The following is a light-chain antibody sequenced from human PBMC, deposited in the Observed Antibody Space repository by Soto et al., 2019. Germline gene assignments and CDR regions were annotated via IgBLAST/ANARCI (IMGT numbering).Light chain of an antibody. J-gene: IGLJ2*01. Sequence: QSVLTQPPSASGSPGQSVTISCTGTSSDVGGYNYVSWYQQHPGKAPKLMIYEVSKRPSGVPDRFSGSKSGNTASLTVSGLQAEDEADYFCSSYAGSNKLVFGGRTKLTVL. CDR3: SSYAGSNKLV. V-gene: IGLV2-8*01. CDR2: EVS. CDR1: SSDVGGYNY.